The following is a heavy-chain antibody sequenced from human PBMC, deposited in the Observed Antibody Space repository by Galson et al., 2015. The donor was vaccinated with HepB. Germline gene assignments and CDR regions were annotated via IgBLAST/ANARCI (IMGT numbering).Heavy chain of an antibody. CDR3: AKGDGAMVRGVGFDY. Sequence: SLRLSCAASGFTFSSYGMHWVRQAPGKGLEWVAVISYDGSNKYYADSVKGRFTISRDNSKNTLYLQMNSLRAEDTAVYYCAKGDGAMVRGVGFDYWGQGTLVTVSS. CDR2: ISYDGSNK. J-gene: IGHJ4*02. D-gene: IGHD3-10*01. V-gene: IGHV3-30*18. CDR1: GFTFSSYG.